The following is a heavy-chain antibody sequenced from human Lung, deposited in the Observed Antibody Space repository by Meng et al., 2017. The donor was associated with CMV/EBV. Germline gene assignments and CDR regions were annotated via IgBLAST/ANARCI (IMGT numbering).Heavy chain of an antibody. Sequence: QWRRPGPALGKPPESLSLPCAGSGDSITNHNWWAWVRQPPGKGLEWIGEIPHRGSSAYNPSLKSRVSMSIDKSKNQFSLKLTSVTAADTAVYHCLRRSGGSVWGQGTLVTVSS. D-gene: IGHD3-10*01. CDR2: IPHRGSS. CDR3: LRRSGGSV. V-gene: IGHV4-4*03. J-gene: IGHJ1*01. CDR1: GDSITNHNW.